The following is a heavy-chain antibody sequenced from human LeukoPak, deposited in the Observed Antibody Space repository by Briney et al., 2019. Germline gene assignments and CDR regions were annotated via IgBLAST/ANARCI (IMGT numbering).Heavy chain of an antibody. J-gene: IGHJ4*02. Sequence: SETLSLTCAVYGGSFSGYYWSWIRQPPGKGLEWIGEINHSGSTNYNPSLKSRVTISVDTSKNQFSLKLSSVTAADMAVYYCARLKSPAPFDYWGQGTLVTVSS. CDR2: INHSGST. CDR3: ARLKSPAPFDY. V-gene: IGHV4-34*01. CDR1: GGSFSGYY.